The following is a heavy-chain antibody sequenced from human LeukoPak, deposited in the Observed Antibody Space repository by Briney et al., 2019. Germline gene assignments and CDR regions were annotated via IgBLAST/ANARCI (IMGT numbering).Heavy chain of an antibody. J-gene: IGHJ4*02. V-gene: IGHV3-7*01. CDR1: GFTFSSYW. Sequence: PGGSLRLSCAASGFTFSSYWMSWVRQAPGKGLEWVANIKQDGGEKHYVESVKGRFTISRDNSENSLYLQMDSLTAEDTAVYYCTRKGSQWDFLVDYWGQGTLVTVSS. D-gene: IGHD2/OR15-2a*01. CDR3: TRKGSQWDFLVDY. CDR2: IKQDGGEK.